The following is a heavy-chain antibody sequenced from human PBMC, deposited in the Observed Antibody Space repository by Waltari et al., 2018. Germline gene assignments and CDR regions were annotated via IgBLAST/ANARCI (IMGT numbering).Heavy chain of an antibody. J-gene: IGHJ4*02. Sequence: EVQLVESGGGLVQPGGSLRLSCAASGFTFSSYAMSWVGQAPGKGLEWVSVISGRGYSPYYADSVKGRFTISRDNSKNTLYLQMNSLRAEDTAVYYCAKDFDIAAARGHFDYWGQGTLVTVSS. D-gene: IGHD6-13*01. V-gene: IGHV3-23*04. CDR1: GFTFSSYA. CDR2: ISGRGYSP. CDR3: AKDFDIAAARGHFDY.